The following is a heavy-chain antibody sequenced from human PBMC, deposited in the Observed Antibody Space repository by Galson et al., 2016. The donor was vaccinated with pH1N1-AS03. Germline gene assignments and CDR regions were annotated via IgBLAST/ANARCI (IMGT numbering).Heavy chain of an antibody. CDR3: AQNYYDSSGSDY. J-gene: IGHJ4*02. D-gene: IGHD3-22*01. Sequence: SLRLSCAASGFTFSAHWMHWVRQAPGKGLMWVSRIYGDGSRTSYADSVKGRFTISRDNAKNTLYLQMNTLTVEGTAVYYCAQNYYDSSGSDYWRQGTLVTVSS. V-gene: IGHV3-74*01. CDR1: GFTFSAHW. CDR2: IYGDGSRT.